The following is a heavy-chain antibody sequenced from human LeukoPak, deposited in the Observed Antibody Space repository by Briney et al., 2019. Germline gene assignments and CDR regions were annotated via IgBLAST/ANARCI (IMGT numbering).Heavy chain of an antibody. CDR3: ARASYYYDSSGYFDY. D-gene: IGHD3-22*01. CDR2: INHSGST. V-gene: IGHV4-34*01. Sequence: SETLSLTCAVYGGSFSGYYWSWIRQPPGKGLEWIGEINHSGSTNYNPSLKSRATISVDTSKNQFSVKLSSVTAADTAVYYCARASYYYDSSGYFDYRGQGTLVTVSS. CDR1: GGSFSGYY. J-gene: IGHJ4*02.